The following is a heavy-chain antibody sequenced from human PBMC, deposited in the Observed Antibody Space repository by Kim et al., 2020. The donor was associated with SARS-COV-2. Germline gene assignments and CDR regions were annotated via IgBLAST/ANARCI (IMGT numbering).Heavy chain of an antibody. CDR1: GGSISSYY. J-gene: IGHJ5*02. Sequence: SETLSLTCTVSGGSISSYYWSWIRQPPGKGLEWIGYIYYSGSTNYNPSLKSRVTISVDTSKNQFSLKLSSVTAADTAVYYCARDVGGPVVGSIVGEGWFDPWGQGTQVTV. CDR2: IYYSGST. D-gene: IGHD3-3*01. CDR3: ARDVGGPVVGSIVGEGWFDP. V-gene: IGHV4-59*01.